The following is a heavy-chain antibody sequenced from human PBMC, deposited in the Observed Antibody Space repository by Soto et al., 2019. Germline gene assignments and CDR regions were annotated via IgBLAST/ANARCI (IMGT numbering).Heavy chain of an antibody. D-gene: IGHD6-19*01. Sequence: VKFSCKASGGTFSSYAISWVRQAPGQGLEWMGGIIPIFGTANYAQKFQGRVTITADESTSTAYMELSSLRSEDMAVCYGAIVRGKAVVRDGFDPWGRETLSPS. CDR2: IIPIFGTA. CDR1: GGTFSSYA. J-gene: IGHJ5*02. CDR3: AIVRGKAVVRDGFDP. V-gene: IGHV1-69*13.